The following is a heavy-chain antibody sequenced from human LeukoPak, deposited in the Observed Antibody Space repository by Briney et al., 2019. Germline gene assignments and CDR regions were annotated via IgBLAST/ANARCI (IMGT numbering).Heavy chain of an antibody. J-gene: IGHJ4*02. V-gene: IGHV3-64*04. CDR2: ISHDGGNT. D-gene: IGHD6-13*01. Sequence: GGSLRLSCSASGFTFSNYAIHWVRQAPGKGLEYVSTISHDGGNTNYADSVKGRFTISRDNSKDTLYLQMNSLRAEDTAVYYCARDPHSSSWYDYWGQGTLVTVSS. CDR1: GFTFSNYA. CDR3: ARDPHSSSWYDY.